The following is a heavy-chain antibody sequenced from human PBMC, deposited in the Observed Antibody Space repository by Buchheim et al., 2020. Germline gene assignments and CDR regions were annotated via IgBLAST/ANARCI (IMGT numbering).Heavy chain of an antibody. CDR2: ISSSSTTI. Sequence: EVQLVESGAGLVQPGGSLRLSCAASGFTFSTYDMSWVRQAPGKGLEWVSYISSSSTTIYYADSVKGRFTISRCNAKNPRSLQMNSLRAEDTAVYYCARNRYYGMDVWGQGTT. CDR1: GFTFSTYD. V-gene: IGHV3-48*01. CDR3: ARNRYYGMDV. D-gene: IGHD1-14*01. J-gene: IGHJ6*02.